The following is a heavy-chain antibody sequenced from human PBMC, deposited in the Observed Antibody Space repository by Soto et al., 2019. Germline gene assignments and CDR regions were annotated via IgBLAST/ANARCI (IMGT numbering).Heavy chain of an antibody. J-gene: IGHJ4*02. D-gene: IGHD3-3*01. CDR1: GGSISSGDYY. Sequence: SETLSLTCTVSGGSISSGDYYWSWIRQPPGKGLEWIGYIYYSGSTYYNPSLKSRVTISVDTSKNQFSLKLSSVTAADTAVYYCARVITIFGSGIDYWGQGTMVTVSS. V-gene: IGHV4-30-4*01. CDR2: IYYSGST. CDR3: ARVITIFGSGIDY.